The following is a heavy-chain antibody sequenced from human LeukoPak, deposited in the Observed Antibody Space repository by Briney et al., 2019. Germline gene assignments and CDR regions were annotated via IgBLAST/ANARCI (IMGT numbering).Heavy chain of an antibody. CDR3: ARLNYYDSSGYYYQGFWFDP. Sequence: ASVKVSCKASGGTFSSYAISWVRQAPGQGLEWMGGIIPIFGTANYAQKFQGRVTITADKSTSTAYMELSSLRSEDTAVYYCARLNYYDSSGYYYQGFWFDPWGQGTLVTVSS. J-gene: IGHJ5*02. CDR2: IIPIFGTA. D-gene: IGHD3-22*01. V-gene: IGHV1-69*06. CDR1: GGTFSSYA.